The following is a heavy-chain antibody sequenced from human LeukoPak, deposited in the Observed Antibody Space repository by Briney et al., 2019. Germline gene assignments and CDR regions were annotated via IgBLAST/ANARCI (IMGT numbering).Heavy chain of an antibody. CDR1: GGSISSYY. V-gene: IGHV4-4*07. J-gene: IGHJ5*02. Sequence: SETLSLTCTVSGGSISSYYWSWIRQPAGKGLEWIGRIYTSGSTNYNPSLKSRVTMSVDTSKNQFSLKLSSVTAADTAVYYCARGITMVRGANNWFDPWGQGTLVTVSS. CDR2: IYTSGST. CDR3: ARGITMVRGANNWFDP. D-gene: IGHD3-10*01.